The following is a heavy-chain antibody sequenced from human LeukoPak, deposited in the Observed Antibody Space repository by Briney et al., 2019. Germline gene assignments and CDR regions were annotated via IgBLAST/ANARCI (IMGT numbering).Heavy chain of an antibody. CDR3: AREGPNLYSSSWAPIPHYYYYGMDV. Sequence: SETLSLTCTVSGGSISSYYWSWIRQPAGEGLEWIGRIYTSGSTNYNPSLKSRVTMPVDTSKNQFSLKLSSVTAADTAVYYCAREGPNLYSSSWAPIPHYYYYGMDVWGQGTTVTVSS. CDR2: IYTSGST. J-gene: IGHJ6*02. D-gene: IGHD6-13*01. CDR1: GGSISSYY. V-gene: IGHV4-4*07.